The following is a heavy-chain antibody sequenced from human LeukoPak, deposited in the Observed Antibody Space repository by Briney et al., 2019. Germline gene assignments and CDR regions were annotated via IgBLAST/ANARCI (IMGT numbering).Heavy chain of an antibody. Sequence: PGGSLRLSCAASGFTFSSYGMHWVRQAPGKGLEWVAVISYDGSNKYYADSVKGRFTISRDNSKNTLYLQMNSLRAEDTAVYYCARGAKLRYFDWLFMWGQGTLVTVSS. J-gene: IGHJ4*02. CDR3: ARGAKLRYFDWLFM. D-gene: IGHD3-9*01. V-gene: IGHV3-30*03. CDR2: ISYDGSNK. CDR1: GFTFSSYG.